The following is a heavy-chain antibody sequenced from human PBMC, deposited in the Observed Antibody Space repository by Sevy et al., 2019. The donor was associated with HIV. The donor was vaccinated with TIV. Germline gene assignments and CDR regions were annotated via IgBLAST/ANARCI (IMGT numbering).Heavy chain of an antibody. CDR3: ARVAYCDSSGDLDY. CDR2: INPNSGGT. J-gene: IGHJ4*02. CDR1: GYTFTGYY. D-gene: IGHD3-22*01. V-gene: IGHV1-2*02. Sequence: ASVKVSCKASGYTFTGYYMHWVRQAPGQGLEWMGWINPNSGGTNYAQKFQGRVTMTRDTSISTAYMELSRLRSDDTAVYYCARVAYCDSSGDLDYWGQGTLVTVSS.